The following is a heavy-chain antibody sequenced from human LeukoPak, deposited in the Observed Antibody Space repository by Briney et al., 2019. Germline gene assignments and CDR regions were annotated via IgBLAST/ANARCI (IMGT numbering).Heavy chain of an antibody. CDR3: AKSGYYDSSGYYALKASYFDY. CDR2: ISYDGSNK. V-gene: IGHV3-30*04. J-gene: IGHJ4*02. Sequence: GSLRLSCAASGFTFSSYAMHWVRQAPGKGLEWVAVISYDGSNKYYADSVKGRFTISRDNSKNTLYLQMNSLRAEDTAVYYCAKSGYYDSSGYYALKASYFDYWGQGTLVTVSS. D-gene: IGHD3-22*01. CDR1: GFTFSSYA.